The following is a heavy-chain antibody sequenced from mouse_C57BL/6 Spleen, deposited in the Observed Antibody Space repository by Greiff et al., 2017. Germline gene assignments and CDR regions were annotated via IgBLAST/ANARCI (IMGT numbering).Heavy chain of an antibody. CDR3: AREGNYSNPRYFDV. Sequence: QVQLQQPGAELVKPGASVKLSCKASGYTFTSYWMQWVKQRPGQGLEWIGEIDPSDSYTNYNQKFKGKATLTVDTSSSTAYMQLSSLTSEDSAVYYCAREGNYSNPRYFDVWGTGTTVTVSS. CDR2: IDPSDSYT. CDR1: GYTFTSYW. D-gene: IGHD2-5*01. V-gene: IGHV1-50*01. J-gene: IGHJ1*03.